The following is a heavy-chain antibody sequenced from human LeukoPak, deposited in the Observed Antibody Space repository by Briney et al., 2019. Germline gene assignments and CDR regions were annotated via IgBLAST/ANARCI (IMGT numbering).Heavy chain of an antibody. J-gene: IGHJ3*02. Sequence: GGSLRLSCVASGFTFSSHAMTWVRQAPGKGVQGVSSIHENWGNTYYADSVKGRFSISRDNSKNTLYPKMNSLRADETAAYYCAKDSSPDDYISSFEIWGQGSMVTVSS. CDR3: AKDSSPDDYISSFEI. V-gene: IGHV3-23*01. CDR2: IHENWGNT. D-gene: IGHD4/OR15-4a*01. CDR1: GFTFSSHA.